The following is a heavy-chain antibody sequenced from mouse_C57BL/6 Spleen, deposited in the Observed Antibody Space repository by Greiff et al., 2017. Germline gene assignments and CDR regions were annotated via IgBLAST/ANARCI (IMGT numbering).Heavy chain of an antibody. D-gene: IGHD2-3*01. Sequence: EVQLQQSGPELVKPGASVKISCKASGYTFTDYYMNWVKQSHGKSLEWIGDINPNNGGTSYNQKFKGKATLTLDKSSSTAYMELRSLTSEDSAVYYCARPSIYDCYYVFDYWGQGTTLTVSS. CDR1: GYTFTDYY. CDR2: INPNNGGT. J-gene: IGHJ2*01. CDR3: ARPSIYDCYYVFDY. V-gene: IGHV1-26*01.